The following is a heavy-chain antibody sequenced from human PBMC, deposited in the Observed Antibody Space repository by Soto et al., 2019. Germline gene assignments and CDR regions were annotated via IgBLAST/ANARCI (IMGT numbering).Heavy chain of an antibody. Sequence: GGSLRLSCTASGFTSGYYAMSWFRQSPGKGLEWVGFIRSKAYGGTTEYAASVKGRFTISRDDSKSIAYLQMNSLKTEDTAVYYCTRAGITISYYYYGMDVWGQGTTVTVSS. J-gene: IGHJ6*02. CDR1: GFTSGYYA. D-gene: IGHD3-9*01. CDR3: TRAGITISYYYYGMDV. CDR2: IRSKAYGGTT. V-gene: IGHV3-49*03.